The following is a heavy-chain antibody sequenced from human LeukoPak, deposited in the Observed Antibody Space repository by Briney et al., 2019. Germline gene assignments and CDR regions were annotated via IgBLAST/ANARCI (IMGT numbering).Heavy chain of an antibody. Sequence: SETLSLTCTVSGGSISSGGYYWSWIRQPPGKGLEWIGEINHSGSTNYNPSLKSRVTISVDTSKNQFSLKLSSVTAADTAVYYCARGRARWLIFHAEYFQHWGQGTLVTVSS. CDR1: GGSISSGGYY. CDR2: INHSGST. D-gene: IGHD3-3*01. V-gene: IGHV4-39*07. J-gene: IGHJ1*01. CDR3: ARGRARWLIFHAEYFQH.